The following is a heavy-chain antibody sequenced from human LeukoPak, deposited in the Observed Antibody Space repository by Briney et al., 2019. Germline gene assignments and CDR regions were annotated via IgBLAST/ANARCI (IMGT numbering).Heavy chain of an antibody. J-gene: IGHJ4*02. V-gene: IGHV1-2*02. CDR3: ARRWALDGSGTDY. CDR1: GYTFTGYY. CDR2: INPNSGGT. D-gene: IGHD3-10*01. Sequence: ASVKVSCKASGYTFTGYYMHWVRQAPGQGLEWMGWINPNSGGTNYAQKFQGRVTMTRDTSISTAYMELSRLRSDDTAVYYCARRWALDGSGTDYWGQGTLVTVSS.